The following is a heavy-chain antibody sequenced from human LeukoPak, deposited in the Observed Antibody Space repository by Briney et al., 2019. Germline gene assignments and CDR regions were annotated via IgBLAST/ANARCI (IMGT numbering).Heavy chain of an antibody. CDR2: ISGSGGST. CDR1: GFTVSSNY. CDR3: AKSDGYYDSSGYRTGGGD. D-gene: IGHD3-22*01. V-gene: IGHV3-23*01. J-gene: IGHJ4*02. Sequence: GGSLRLSCAASGFTVSSNYMSWVRQAPGKGLEWVSAISGSGGSTYYADSVKGRFTISRDNSKNTLYLQMNSLRAEDTAVYYCAKSDGYYDSSGYRTGGGDWGQGTLVTVSS.